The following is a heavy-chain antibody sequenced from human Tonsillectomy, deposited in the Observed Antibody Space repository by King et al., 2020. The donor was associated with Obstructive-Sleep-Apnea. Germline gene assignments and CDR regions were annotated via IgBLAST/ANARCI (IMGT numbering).Heavy chain of an antibody. CDR2: ISWNSGSI. J-gene: IGHJ4*02. Sequence: VQLVESGGGLVQPGRSLRLSCAASGFTFDDYAMHWVRQAPGKGLEWVSGISWNSGSIGYADSVKGRFTISRDNAKKSLYLQMNSLRAEDTALYYCAKDYCGGDCYFDYCGQGTLVTVSS. V-gene: IGHV3-9*01. CDR3: AKDYCGGDCYFDY. D-gene: IGHD2-21*02. CDR1: GFTFDDYA.